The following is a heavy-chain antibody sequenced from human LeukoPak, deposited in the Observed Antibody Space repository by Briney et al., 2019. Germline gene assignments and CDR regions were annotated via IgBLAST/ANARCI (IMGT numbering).Heavy chain of an antibody. CDR3: AREGRVSGYDFDC. Sequence: GGPLRLSCAASGSTFSSYWMHWVRQAPGKGLVWVSRINSDGSSITYADSVKGRFTISRDNAKNTLYLQMNSLRVEDTAVYYCAREGRVSGYDFDCWGQGTLVTVSS. D-gene: IGHD5-12*01. CDR2: INSDGSSI. J-gene: IGHJ4*02. V-gene: IGHV3-74*03. CDR1: GSTFSSYW.